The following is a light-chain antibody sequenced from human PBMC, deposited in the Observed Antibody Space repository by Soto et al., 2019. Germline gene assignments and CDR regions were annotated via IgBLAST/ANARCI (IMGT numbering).Light chain of an antibody. Sequence: QSALTQPRSVSGSPGQSVTISCTGTSADVGRYNYVSWYQHHPGKAPQLIIYDVRERPSGVPDRFSGSKSGNTASLTLSGLQPDDEADYYCCSYAGTYTWVFGGGTKLTVL. J-gene: IGLJ3*02. CDR2: DVR. CDR3: CSYAGTYTWV. V-gene: IGLV2-11*01. CDR1: SADVGRYNY.